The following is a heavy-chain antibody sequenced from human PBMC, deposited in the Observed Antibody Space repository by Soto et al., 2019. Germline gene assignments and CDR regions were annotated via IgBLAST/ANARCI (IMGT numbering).Heavy chain of an antibody. CDR3: VKGSSSPDY. CDR1: AFTFSSYA. CDR2: IGPAGSAT. Sequence: GSLRLSCVASAFTFSSYAMTWVRQAPGKGLEWVSTIGPAGSATYYADSVKGRFTISRDNSKNTLYLQMNSLRAEDTAVYYCVKGSSSPDYWGQGTLVTVSS. V-gene: IGHV3-23*01. J-gene: IGHJ4*02.